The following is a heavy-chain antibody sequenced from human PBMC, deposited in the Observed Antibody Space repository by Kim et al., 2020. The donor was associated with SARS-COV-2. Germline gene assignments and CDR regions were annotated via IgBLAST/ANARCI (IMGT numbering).Heavy chain of an antibody. D-gene: IGHD3-16*01. V-gene: IGHV1-69*13. J-gene: IGHJ4*02. CDR2: IIPIFGTA. CDR3: ASYDPKYYFDY. Sequence: SVKVSCKASGGTFSSYAISWVRQAPGQGLEWMGGIIPIFGTANYAQKFQGRVTITADESTSTAYMELSSLRSEDTAVYYCASYDPKYYFDYWGQGTLGTVSS. CDR1: GGTFSSYA.